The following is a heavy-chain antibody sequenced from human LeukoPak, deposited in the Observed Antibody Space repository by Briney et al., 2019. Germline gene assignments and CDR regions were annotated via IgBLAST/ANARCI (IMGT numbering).Heavy chain of an antibody. J-gene: IGHJ4*02. D-gene: IGHD3-3*01. CDR3: ARAQYYDFWSGYYSSY. CDR1: GFTFSSYW. Sequence: GGSLRLSXAASGFTFSSYWMSWVRQAPGKGLEGVANIKQDGSEKYYVDSVKGRFTISRDNAKNSLYLQMNSLRAEDTAVYYCARAQYYDFWSGYYSSYWGQGTLVTVSS. CDR2: IKQDGSEK. V-gene: IGHV3-7*01.